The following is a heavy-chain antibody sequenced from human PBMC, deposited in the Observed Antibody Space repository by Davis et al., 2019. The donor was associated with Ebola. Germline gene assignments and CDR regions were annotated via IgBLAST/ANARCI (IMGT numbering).Heavy chain of an antibody. V-gene: IGHV3-48*03. D-gene: IGHD3-22*01. CDR1: GFTFSDFE. Sequence: GESLKISCAASGFTFSDFEMNWVRQAPGKGLEWLAHISISGRAIHYADSVKDRFTISRDNAKNSLYLQLDSLRGEDTAVYYCAGGGDKYASSGRFEYWGQGTQVTVSS. CDR2: ISISGRAI. CDR3: AGGGDKYASSGRFEY. J-gene: IGHJ4*02.